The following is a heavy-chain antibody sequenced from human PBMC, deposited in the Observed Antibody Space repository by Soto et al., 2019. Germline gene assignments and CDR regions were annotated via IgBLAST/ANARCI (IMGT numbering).Heavy chain of an antibody. V-gene: IGHV4-34*01. J-gene: IGHJ6*02. CDR1: GGSFSCYY. CDR3: AWRNYYYGMDV. Sequence: SETLSLTCAVYGGSFSCYYWSWIRQPPGKGLEWIGEINHSGSTNYNPSLKSRVTISVDTSKNQFSLKLSSVTAADTAVYYCAWRNYYYGMDVWGQGTTVTVSS. CDR2: INHSGST.